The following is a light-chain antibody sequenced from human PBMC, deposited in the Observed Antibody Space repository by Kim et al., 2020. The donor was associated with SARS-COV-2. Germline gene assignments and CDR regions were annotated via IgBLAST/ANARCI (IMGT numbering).Light chain of an antibody. CDR3: QQYISSSIT. CDR1: QSISIW. V-gene: IGKV1-5*03. J-gene: IGKJ5*01. CDR2: KAS. Sequence: DIQMTQSPSTLSASVGDRVTITCRASQSISIWLAWYQQKPGKAPNLLIYKASSLESGVPSRFSGSGSGTEFTLTISSLQPDDFATYYCQQYISSSITFGQGTRLEIK.